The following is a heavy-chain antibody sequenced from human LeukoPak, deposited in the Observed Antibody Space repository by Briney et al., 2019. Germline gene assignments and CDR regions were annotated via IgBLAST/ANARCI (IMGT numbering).Heavy chain of an antibody. V-gene: IGHV3-23*01. J-gene: IGHJ6*03. D-gene: IGHD1-26*01. CDR2: ISISGGTT. Sequence: GGSLRLSCAAYGFTFSDYAMTWVRQTPGKGLEWVSGISISGGTTYYAESVKGRFTISRDNSESTLYLQMNSLRAEDTAIYFCANRGVGYYYMDVWGKGTTVTVSS. CDR1: GFTFSDYA. CDR3: ANRGVGYYYMDV.